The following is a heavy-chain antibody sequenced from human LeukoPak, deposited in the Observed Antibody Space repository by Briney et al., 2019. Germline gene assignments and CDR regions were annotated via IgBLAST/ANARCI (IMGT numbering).Heavy chain of an antibody. J-gene: IGHJ5*02. CDR3: ARDHWGMIFLFDP. Sequence: SETLSLTCTVSGGSITNYYWNWIRQTPERGLEWIGYIYYDGSTSYNPSLKSRVSISLDTPKNQFSLRLTSVTAADTGMYYCARDHWGMIFLFDPWGQGTLVTVSS. CDR1: GGSITNYY. CDR2: IYYDGST. V-gene: IGHV4-59*01. D-gene: IGHD2-21*01.